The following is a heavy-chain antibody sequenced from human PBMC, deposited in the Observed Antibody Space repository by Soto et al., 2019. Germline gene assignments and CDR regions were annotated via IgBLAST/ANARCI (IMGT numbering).Heavy chain of an antibody. D-gene: IGHD3-3*01. CDR2: IIPIFGTA. V-gene: IGHV1-69*01. J-gene: IGHJ6*02. CDR3: ARDRNVYWLRSSRTTIFGGDYYYFGMDV. CDR1: GGTFSSYA. Sequence: QVQLVQSGAEVKKPGSSVKVSCKASGGTFSSYAISWVRQAPGQGLEWMGGIIPIFGTANYAQKFQGRVTITADESTSTAYMELSSLRSEDTAVYYCARDRNVYWLRSSRTTIFGGDYYYFGMDVWGQGTTVTVSS.